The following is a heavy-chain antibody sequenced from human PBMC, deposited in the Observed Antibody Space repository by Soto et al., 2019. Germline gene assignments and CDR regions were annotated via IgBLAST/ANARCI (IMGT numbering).Heavy chain of an antibody. V-gene: IGHV4-61*01. CDR3: ARERVRWFSLTYSDY. Sequence: PSETLSLTCTVSGGSVSSGSYYWSWIRQPPGKGLEWIGYIYYSGSTNYNPSLKSRVTISVDTSKNQFSLKLSSVTAADTAVYYCARERVRWFSLTYSDYWRQGTLVTVSS. CDR2: IYYSGST. D-gene: IGHD4-17*01. CDR1: GGSVSSGSYY. J-gene: IGHJ4*02.